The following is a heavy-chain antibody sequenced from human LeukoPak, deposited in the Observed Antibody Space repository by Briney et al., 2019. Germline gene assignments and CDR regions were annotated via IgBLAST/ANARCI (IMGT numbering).Heavy chain of an antibody. V-gene: IGHV1-58*01. CDR1: GFTFTSSA. CDR3: AAQRITMVRGAPSFDY. J-gene: IGHJ4*02. D-gene: IGHD3-10*01. CDR2: IVVGSGNT. Sequence: SVKVSCKASGFTFTSSAVQWVRQARGHRLEWIGWIVVGSGNTNYAQKFQERVTITRDMSTSTAYMELSSLRSEDTAVYYCAAQRITMVRGAPSFDYWGQGTLVTVSS.